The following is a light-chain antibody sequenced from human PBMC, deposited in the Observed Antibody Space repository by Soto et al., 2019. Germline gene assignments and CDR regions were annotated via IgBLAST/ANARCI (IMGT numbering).Light chain of an antibody. J-gene: IGKJ3*01. CDR1: ERISSNF. Sequence: VLTQSPDTLSLSPGERATLSCRASERISSNFLAWYQQRPGQAPRLLIYGASIRASGIPDRFSGSGSGTDFALTISRLEPEDFAVFYCQQYGTSPFTFGPGTTVEIK. CDR3: QQYGTSPFT. CDR2: GAS. V-gene: IGKV3-20*01.